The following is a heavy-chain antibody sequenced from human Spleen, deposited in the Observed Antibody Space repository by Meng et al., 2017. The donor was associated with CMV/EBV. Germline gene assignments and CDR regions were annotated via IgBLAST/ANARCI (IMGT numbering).Heavy chain of an antibody. CDR1: GFIFSSYW. J-gene: IGHJ4*02. V-gene: IGHV3-7*01. CDR3: ARDTLYCSSTSCYFDY. CDR2: IKQDGSEK. Sequence: SGFIFSSYWRSWVRQAPGKGLEWVANIKQDGSEKYYVDSVKGRFTISRDNAKNSLYLQMNSLRAEDTAVYYCARDTLYCSSTSCYFDYWGQGTLVTVSS. D-gene: IGHD2-2*01.